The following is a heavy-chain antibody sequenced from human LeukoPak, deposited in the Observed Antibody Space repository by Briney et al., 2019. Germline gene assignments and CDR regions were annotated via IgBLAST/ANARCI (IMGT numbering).Heavy chain of an antibody. J-gene: IGHJ4*02. CDR3: AKDLRYYDFWSGLADY. V-gene: IGHV3-33*06. CDR2: IWYDGSNK. CDR1: GFTFSTYG. Sequence: VGSLRLSCAPSGFTFSTYGKHSVRQAPGRGLEWVALIWYDGSNKYYADSVKGRFTISRDNSKTTLYLQMNSLRAEDTAVYYCAKDLRYYDFWSGLADYWGQGTLVTVSS. D-gene: IGHD3-3*01.